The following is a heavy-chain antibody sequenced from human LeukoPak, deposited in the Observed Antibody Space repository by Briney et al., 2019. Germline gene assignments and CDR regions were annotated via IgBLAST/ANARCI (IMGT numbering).Heavy chain of an antibody. Sequence: SETLSLTCTVSGVSISSYYWSWLRQPPGKGLEWIGYIYTSGSTNYNPSLKSRVTISVDTSKNQFSLKLSSVTAADTAVYYCARKNYDLDIWGQGTMVTVSS. CDR1: GVSISSYY. J-gene: IGHJ3*02. D-gene: IGHD3-3*01. V-gene: IGHV4-4*09. CDR3: ARKNYDLDI. CDR2: IYTSGST.